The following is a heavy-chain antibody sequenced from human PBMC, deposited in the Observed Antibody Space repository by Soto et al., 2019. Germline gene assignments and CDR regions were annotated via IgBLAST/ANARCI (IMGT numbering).Heavy chain of an antibody. Sequence: GGSLRLSCAASGFTFSNAWMSWVRQAPGKGLEWVGRIKSKTDGGTTDYAAPVKCRFTISSDDSKNTLYLQMNSLKTEDTAVYYCTTAPGGLRTFDYYYYYMDVWGKGTTVTVSS. CDR3: TTAPGGLRTFDYYYYYMDV. J-gene: IGHJ6*03. V-gene: IGHV3-15*01. D-gene: IGHD5-12*01. CDR1: GFTFSNAW. CDR2: IKSKTDGGTT.